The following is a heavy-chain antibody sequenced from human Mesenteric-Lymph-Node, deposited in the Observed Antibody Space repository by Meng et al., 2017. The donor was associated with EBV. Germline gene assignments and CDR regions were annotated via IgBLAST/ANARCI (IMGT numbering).Heavy chain of an antibody. CDR1: DGSVSSGSYH. D-gene: IGHD1-26*01. CDR2: IYYSGST. V-gene: IGHV4-61*01. CDR3: ARLDRWELLRGLVY. Sequence: QVRLQESGPGLVKPSGTLSLPCTVYDGSVSSGSYHWSWIRQPPGKGLEWIGYIYYSGSTNYNPSLKSRVTISVDTSKNQFSLKLSSVTAADTAVYYCARLDRWELLRGLVYWGQGTLVTVSS. J-gene: IGHJ4*02.